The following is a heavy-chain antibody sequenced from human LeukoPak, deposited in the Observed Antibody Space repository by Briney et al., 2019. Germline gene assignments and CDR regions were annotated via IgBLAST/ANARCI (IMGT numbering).Heavy chain of an antibody. D-gene: IGHD2-8*01. V-gene: IGHV3-23*01. Sequence: GGSLRLSCAASGFTSSSYAMSWVRQAPGKGLEWVSAISGSGGSTYYADSVKGRSTISRDNSKNTLYLQMNSLRAEDTAVYYCAKGRVMGWVMVPTPRPDFDYWGQGTLVTVSS. CDR3: AKGRVMGWVMVPTPRPDFDY. CDR1: GFTSSSYA. CDR2: ISGSGGST. J-gene: IGHJ4*02.